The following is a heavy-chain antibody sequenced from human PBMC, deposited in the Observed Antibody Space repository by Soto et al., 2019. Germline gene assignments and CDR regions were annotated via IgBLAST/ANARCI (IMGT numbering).Heavy chain of an antibody. CDR1: GVTFSSYA. D-gene: IGHD3-10*01. CDR3: ARDSYTRVRGVSYYYYGMDV. J-gene: IGHJ6*02. V-gene: IGHV1-69*13. CDR2: IIPIFGTA. Sequence: SVKVSCKASGVTFSSYAISWVRQAPGQGLEWMGGIIPIFGTANYAQKFQGRVTITADESTSTAYMELSSLRSEDTAVYYCARDSYTRVRGVSYYYYGMDVWGQGTTVTVSS.